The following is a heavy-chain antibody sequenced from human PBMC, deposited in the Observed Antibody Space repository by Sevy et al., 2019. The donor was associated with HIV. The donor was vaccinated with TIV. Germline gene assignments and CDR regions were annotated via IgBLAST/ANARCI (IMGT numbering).Heavy chain of an antibody. Sequence: SETLSLTCTVSGDSISNDYWSWIRQPPGKGLEWIGYIYYSGSNNYNPSLKSRVTISLETSKNQFSVKLSSVTAADTAVYYCARGTFSYGYWREFDYWGQGTLVTVSS. CDR2: IYYSGSN. D-gene: IGHD5-18*01. V-gene: IGHV4-59*01. J-gene: IGHJ4*02. CDR1: GDSISNDY. CDR3: ARGTFSYGYWREFDY.